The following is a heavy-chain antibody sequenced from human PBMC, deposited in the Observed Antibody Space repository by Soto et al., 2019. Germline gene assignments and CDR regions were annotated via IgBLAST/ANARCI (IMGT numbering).Heavy chain of an antibody. Sequence: GASVKVSCKASGYTFTSYDINWVRQATGQGLEWMGGMNPNSGNTGYAQKFQGRVIMTRNSSISTAYRGLGRVRSEDTAVYYCAIELELRPVWGKGTTVTVSS. CDR1: GYTFTSYD. D-gene: IGHD1-7*01. J-gene: IGHJ6*04. CDR3: AIELELRPV. CDR2: MNPNSGNT. V-gene: IGHV1-8*01.